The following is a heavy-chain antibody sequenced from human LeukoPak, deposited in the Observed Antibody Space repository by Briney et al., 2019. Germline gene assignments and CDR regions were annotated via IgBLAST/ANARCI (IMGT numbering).Heavy chain of an antibody. V-gene: IGHV4-38-2*02. CDR2: IYRSGST. Sequence: SETLSLTCTVSGYSISSGYYWGWIRQPPGKGLEWIGSIYRSGSTYYNPSLKSRVTISVDTSKNQFSLKLSSVTAADTAVYYCTRGPFKATVKRGAFDIWGQGTVVTVSS. J-gene: IGHJ3*02. D-gene: IGHD4-11*01. CDR1: GYSISSGYY. CDR3: TRGPFKATVKRGAFDI.